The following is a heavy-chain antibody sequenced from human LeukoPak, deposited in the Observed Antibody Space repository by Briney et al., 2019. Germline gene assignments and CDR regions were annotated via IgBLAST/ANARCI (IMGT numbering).Heavy chain of an antibody. Sequence: GGSLRLSCAASGFTFSSHSLNWVRQAPGKGLEWVSSISSSSSYIYYADSVKGRFTISRDNAKNSLYLQMNSLRAEDTAVYYCTKTDRTGALGRFRMRSDAFDIWGQGTMVTVSS. CDR3: TKTDRTGALGRFRMRSDAFDI. V-gene: IGHV3-21*01. CDR2: ISSSSSYI. D-gene: IGHD3-3*01. J-gene: IGHJ3*02. CDR1: GFTFSSHS.